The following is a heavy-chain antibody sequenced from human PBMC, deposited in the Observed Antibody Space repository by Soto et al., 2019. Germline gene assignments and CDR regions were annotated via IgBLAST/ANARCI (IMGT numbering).Heavy chain of an antibody. J-gene: IGHJ6*02. CDR3: ATPSSSARPYYYYGMDV. CDR2: IYPGDSDT. V-gene: IGHV5-51*01. Sequence: PGESLKISCKGSGYSFTSYWIGWVRQMPGKGLEWMGIIYPGDSDTRYSPSFQGQVTISADKSISTAYLQWSSLKASDTAMYYCATPSSSARPYYYYGMDVWGQGTTVTVSS. D-gene: IGHD6-6*01. CDR1: GYSFTSYW.